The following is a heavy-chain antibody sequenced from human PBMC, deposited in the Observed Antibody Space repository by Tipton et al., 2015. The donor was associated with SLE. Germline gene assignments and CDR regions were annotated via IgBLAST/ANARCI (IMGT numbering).Heavy chain of an antibody. CDR3: ARDSAPFSWNYFDS. D-gene: IGHD2-15*01. J-gene: IGHJ4*02. Sequence: SLRLSCAASGFTVNTKYMTWVRQAPGEGLEWVSVIYVGGTTYHADSVKGRFSISRDNSKNTLFLEMNILRPDDTAVYYCARDSAPFSWNYFDSWGQGTLVTVSS. V-gene: IGHV3-53*05. CDR1: GFTVNTKY. CDR2: IYVGGTT.